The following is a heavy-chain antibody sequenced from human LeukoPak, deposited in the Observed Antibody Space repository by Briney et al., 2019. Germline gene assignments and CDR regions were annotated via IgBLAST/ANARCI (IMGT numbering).Heavy chain of an antibody. V-gene: IGHV3-33*01. CDR1: GFTFSSYG. CDR3: ARERGTTVVTSSYFDY. Sequence: GGSLRLSCAASGFTFSSYGMHWVRQAPGKGLECVAGIWYDGSNKYYADSVKGRFTISRDNSKNTLYLQRSSLRAEDTAVYYCARERGTTVVTSSYFDYWGQGTLVTVSS. CDR2: IWYDGSNK. J-gene: IGHJ4*02. D-gene: IGHD4-23*01.